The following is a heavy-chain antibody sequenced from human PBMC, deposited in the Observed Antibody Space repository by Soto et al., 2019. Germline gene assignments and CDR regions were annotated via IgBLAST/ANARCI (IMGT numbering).Heavy chain of an antibody. CDR3: VIQNRYVRGMGV. CDR1: GFTFSNFW. CDR2: IKGDGSVT. J-gene: IGHJ6*02. V-gene: IGHV3-7*03. Sequence: EVQLVESGGGLAQPGGSLRLSCAASGFTFSNFWMSWARQAPGKGLEWVANIKGDGSVTQYVASVEGRFTISRDNAKYSLYMKMNSLRVEDTALYYCVIQNRYVRGMGVWGQGTTVTVSS. D-gene: IGHD3-16*01.